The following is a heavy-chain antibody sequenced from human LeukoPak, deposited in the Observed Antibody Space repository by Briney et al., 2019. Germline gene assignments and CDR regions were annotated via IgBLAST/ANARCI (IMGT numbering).Heavy chain of an antibody. CDR1: GFIVSSNY. Sequence: GGSLRLSCAGSGFIVSSNYMCWVRQAAGKGLEWVSVIYGSSRTYYADSVKGRFTISRDNSKNTLYLQMNSLTAEDTAVYYCARGHSTGLTGYYDSSGSFDPWGQGTLVTVSS. J-gene: IGHJ5*02. CDR3: ARGHSTGLTGYYDSSGSFDP. D-gene: IGHD3-22*01. V-gene: IGHV3-66*02. CDR2: IYGSSRT.